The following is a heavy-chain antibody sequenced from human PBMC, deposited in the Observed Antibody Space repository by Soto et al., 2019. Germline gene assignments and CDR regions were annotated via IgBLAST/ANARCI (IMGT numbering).Heavy chain of an antibody. CDR1: GYTFTGYY. D-gene: IGHD3-10*01. V-gene: IGHV1-2*02. CDR3: ARGNPIYRGGVPWYYYYGMDV. Sequence: ASVKVSCKASGYTFTGYYMHWVRQAPGQGLEWMGWINPNSGGTNYAQKFQGRVTMTRDTSISTAYMGLSRLRSDDTAVYYCARGNPIYRGGVPWYYYYGMDVWGQGTTVTVSS. CDR2: INPNSGGT. J-gene: IGHJ6*02.